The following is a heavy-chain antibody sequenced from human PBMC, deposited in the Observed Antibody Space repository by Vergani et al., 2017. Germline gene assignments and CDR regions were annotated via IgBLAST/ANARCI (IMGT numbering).Heavy chain of an antibody. J-gene: IGHJ6*02. CDR1: GYTFTGYY. CDR3: ARGDDILTGYYRNYYYYGVDV. V-gene: IGHV1-2*02. CDR2: INPNSGGT. Sequence: QVQLVQSGAEGKKPGASVKVSCKASGYTFTGYYMHWVRQAPGQGLEWMGWINPNSGGTNYAQKFQGRVTMTRDTSISTAYMELSRLRSDDTAVYYCARGDDILTGYYRNYYYYGVDVWGQGTTVTVSS. D-gene: IGHD3-9*01.